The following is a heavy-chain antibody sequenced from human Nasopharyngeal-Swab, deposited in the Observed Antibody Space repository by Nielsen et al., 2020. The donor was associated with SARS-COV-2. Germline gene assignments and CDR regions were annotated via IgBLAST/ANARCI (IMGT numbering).Heavy chain of an antibody. CDR2: IYYSGLT. D-gene: IGHD3-3*01. V-gene: IGHV4-39*01. Sequence: RQAPGQGLEWFGSIYYSGLTYYNPSLKSRVTISVDTSKNQFSLKLSSVTAADTAVYYCARMYYDFWSGYYEVYNWFDPWGQGTLVTVSS. CDR3: ARMYYDFWSGYYEVYNWFDP. J-gene: IGHJ5*02.